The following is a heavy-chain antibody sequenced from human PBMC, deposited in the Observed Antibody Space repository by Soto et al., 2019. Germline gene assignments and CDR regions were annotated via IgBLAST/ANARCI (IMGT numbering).Heavy chain of an antibody. CDR1: GFIFGTYS. J-gene: IGHJ3*02. D-gene: IGHD6-13*01. Sequence: GGSQRLSYGAAGFIFGTYSRNWVRQTPGKGLEWVSSISSSASYIYYADSVKGRFTISRDNAKTSLFLQMNSLRAEDTAVYYCARMSSSDHDAFDIWGQGTMVTVSS. CDR3: ARMSSSDHDAFDI. V-gene: IGHV3-21*06. CDR2: ISSSASYI.